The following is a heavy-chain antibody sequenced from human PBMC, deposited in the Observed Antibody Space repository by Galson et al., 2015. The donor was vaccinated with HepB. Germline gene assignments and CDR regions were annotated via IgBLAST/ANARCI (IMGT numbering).Heavy chain of an antibody. V-gene: IGHV3-73*01. Sequence: SLRLSCAASGFTFSGSAMHWVRQASGKGLEWVGRIRSKANSYATAYAASVKGRFTISRDDSKNTAYLQMNSLKTEDTAVYYCTRLVGAVAASDYWGQGTLVTVSS. CDR2: IRSKANSYAT. J-gene: IGHJ4*02. CDR1: GFTFSGSA. D-gene: IGHD6-19*01. CDR3: TRLVGAVAASDY.